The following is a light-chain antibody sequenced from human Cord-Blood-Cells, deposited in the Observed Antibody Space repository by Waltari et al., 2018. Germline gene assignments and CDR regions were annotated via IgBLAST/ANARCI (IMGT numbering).Light chain of an antibody. CDR3: QQRSNWPPLT. CDR2: DAS. J-gene: IGKJ4*01. V-gene: IGKV3-11*01. Sequence: VFTQSPPTLSLSPGERATLSCRASQCVSSYLAWYQQKPGQAPRLLISDASNRATGIPARFSGSGSGTDFTLTISSLEPEDFAVYYCQQRSNWPPLTFGGGTKVEIK. CDR1: QCVSSY.